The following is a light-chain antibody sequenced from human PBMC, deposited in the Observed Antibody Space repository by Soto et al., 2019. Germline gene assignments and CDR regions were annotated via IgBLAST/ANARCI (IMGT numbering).Light chain of an antibody. V-gene: IGKV1-27*01. Sequence: DIQMTQSPSSLSASVGDRVTITCRASQGISNHLAWYQQKPGKVPKLLIYAASTLQSGVPSRFSGSGSGTDFNLTVSSLQPEDVATYYCQNYKSAPWTFGQGTKVEIK. CDR2: AAS. J-gene: IGKJ1*01. CDR1: QGISNH. CDR3: QNYKSAPWT.